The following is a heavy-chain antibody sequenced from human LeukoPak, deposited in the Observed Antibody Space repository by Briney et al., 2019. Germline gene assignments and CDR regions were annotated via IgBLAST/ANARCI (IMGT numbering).Heavy chain of an antibody. CDR3: TTDHDSSRYYFTYAT. CDR1: GFTFSNAW. Sequence: PGGSLRLSCAASGFTFSNAWMNWVRQAPGKGLEWVGRIKSKTDGGTTGYAAPVKGRFTISRDDSKNTLYLQMNSLKTEDTAVYYCTTDHDSSRYYFTYATWGQGTLVTVSS. D-gene: IGHD3-22*01. CDR2: IKSKTDGGTT. V-gene: IGHV3-15*01. J-gene: IGHJ4*02.